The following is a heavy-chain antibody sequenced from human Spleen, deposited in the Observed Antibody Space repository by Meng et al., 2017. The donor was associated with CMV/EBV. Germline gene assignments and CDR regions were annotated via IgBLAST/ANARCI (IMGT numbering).Heavy chain of an antibody. D-gene: IGHD6-6*01. CDR3: RGSSSMTLYYFDY. V-gene: IGHV3-23*01. CDR1: RFTFSSYA. Sequence: GESLKISCAASRFTFSSYAMSWVRQAPGKGLEWVSTVSGSGDRRNYADSVKGRFTISRDNSKNTLDLHMNHLRADDTAVYYCRGSSSMTLYYFDYWGQGTLVTVSS. CDR2: VSGSGDRR. J-gene: IGHJ4*02.